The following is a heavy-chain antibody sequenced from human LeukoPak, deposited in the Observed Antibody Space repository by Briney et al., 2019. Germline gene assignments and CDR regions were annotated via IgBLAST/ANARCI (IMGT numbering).Heavy chain of an antibody. CDR3: ARDLPPTVPAAIDY. D-gene: IGHD2-2*01. CDR2: ISSSGSTT. V-gene: IGHV3-11*04. CDR1: GFIFSDCY. Sequence: GGSLRLSCAASGFIFSDCYMSWIRQAPGKGLEWVSYISSSGSTTYYAESVKGRFTISRDNAKNSLYLQMNSLRAEDTAVYYCARDLPPTVPAAIDYWGQGTLVTVSS. J-gene: IGHJ4*02.